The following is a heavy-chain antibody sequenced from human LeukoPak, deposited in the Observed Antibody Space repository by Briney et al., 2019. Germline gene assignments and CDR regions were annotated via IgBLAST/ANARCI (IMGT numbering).Heavy chain of an antibody. CDR1: GGSISGGGYS. CDR2: IYYSGST. CDR3: ARQQEYYDFWSGYYTGNGFDY. Sequence: SQTLSLTCAVSGGSISGGGYSWTWIRQPPGKGLEWIGYIYYSGSTNYNPSLKSRVTISVDTSKNQFSLKLSSVTAADTAVYYCARQQEYYDFWSGYYTGNGFDYWGQGTLVTVSS. V-gene: IGHV4-30-4*07. J-gene: IGHJ4*02. D-gene: IGHD3-3*01.